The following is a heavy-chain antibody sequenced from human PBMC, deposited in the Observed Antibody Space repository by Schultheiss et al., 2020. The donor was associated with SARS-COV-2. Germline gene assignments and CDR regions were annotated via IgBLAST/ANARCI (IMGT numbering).Heavy chain of an antibody. J-gene: IGHJ4*02. CDR1: GFTFSRSV. D-gene: IGHD6-13*01. Sequence: GESLKISCAASGFTFSRSVMSWVRQAPGKGLEWVSAISDSDDNTYYADSAKGRFTISRDNSKNTLYLQMNSLRAEDTAVYYCAKDRIRYSSSWHDYWGQGTLVTVSS. CDR3: AKDRIRYSSSWHDY. CDR2: ISDSDDNT. V-gene: IGHV3-23*01.